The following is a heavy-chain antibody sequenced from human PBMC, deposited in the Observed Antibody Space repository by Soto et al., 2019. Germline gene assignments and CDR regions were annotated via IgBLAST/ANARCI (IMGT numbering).Heavy chain of an antibody. CDR1: GGSFSGYY. D-gene: IGHD3-16*02. Sequence: QVQLQQWGAGLLKPSETLSLTCAVYGGSFSGYYWSWIRQPPGKGLEWIGEINHSGSTNYNPSLKRRVAISVETSKNQFSLRLSSVTAADTAVYYCARGLPYYDYIWGSYRYTPVYFDYWGQGTLVTVSS. J-gene: IGHJ4*02. CDR2: INHSGST. CDR3: ARGLPYYDYIWGSYRYTPVYFDY. V-gene: IGHV4-34*01.